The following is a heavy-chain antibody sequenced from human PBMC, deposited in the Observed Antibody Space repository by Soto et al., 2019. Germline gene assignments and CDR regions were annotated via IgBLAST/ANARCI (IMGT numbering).Heavy chain of an antibody. D-gene: IGHD3-22*01. CDR2: FNPKYGEA. CDR3: ARRMIVVDYEVYGMDV. V-gene: IGHV1-24*01. J-gene: IGHJ6*02. Sequence: GASVKVSCKVSVYTLTELSMHWVRQAKGKGLEWMGGFNPKYGEAIYAQKLQGRVTMTTDTSTSTAYMELRSLRSDDTAVYYCARRMIVVDYEVYGMDVWGQGTTVTVSS. CDR1: VYTLTELS.